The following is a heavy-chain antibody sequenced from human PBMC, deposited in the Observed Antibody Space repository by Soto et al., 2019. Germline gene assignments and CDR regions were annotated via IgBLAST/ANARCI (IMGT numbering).Heavy chain of an antibody. CDR1: DFTFGNAW. CDR3: TTDSYSPIIRVRFDY. J-gene: IGHJ4*01. V-gene: IGHV3-15*07. Sequence: PGGSLRLSCAASDFTFGNAWINWVGQAPGKGQEWVGGIKSKTHGGTTDFAAPVKGRFAISRDDSKNMVYLQMTSLKPQDTGIYYFTTDSYSPIIRVRFDYWGHGPLATV. D-gene: IGHD4-4*01. CDR2: IKSKTHGGTT.